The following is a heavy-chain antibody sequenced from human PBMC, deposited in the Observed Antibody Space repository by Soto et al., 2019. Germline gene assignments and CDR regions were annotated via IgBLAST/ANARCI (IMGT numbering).Heavy chain of an antibody. J-gene: IGHJ4*02. Sequence: SETLSLTCTVSGGSISSGGYYWSWIRQHPGKGLEWIGYIYYSGSTYYNPSLKSRVTISVDTSKNQFSLKLSSVTAADTAVYYCARDQWRTAAFDSWGQGTLVTVSS. CDR2: IYYSGST. CDR1: GGSISSGGYY. D-gene: IGHD2-2*01. CDR3: ARDQWRTAAFDS. V-gene: IGHV4-31*03.